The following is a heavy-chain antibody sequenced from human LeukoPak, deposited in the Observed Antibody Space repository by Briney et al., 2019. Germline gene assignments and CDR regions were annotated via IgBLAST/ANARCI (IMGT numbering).Heavy chain of an antibody. Sequence: SSETLSLTCTVSGGSISSSSYYWGWIRQPPGKGLEWIGSIYYSGSTYYNPSLKSRVTISVDTPKNQFSLKLSSVTAADAAVYYCARQGETTAGYWGQGTLVTVSS. CDR2: IYYSGST. D-gene: IGHD4-17*01. CDR3: ARQGETTAGY. V-gene: IGHV4-39*01. J-gene: IGHJ4*02. CDR1: GGSISSSSYY.